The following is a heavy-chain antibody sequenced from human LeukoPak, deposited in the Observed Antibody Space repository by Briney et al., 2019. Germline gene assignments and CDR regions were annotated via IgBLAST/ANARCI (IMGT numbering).Heavy chain of an antibody. CDR2: ISRSGSSI. V-gene: IGHV3-23*01. CDR1: GFTFNYYT. CDR3: AMALDY. J-gene: IGHJ4*02. Sequence: GGSLRLSCVASGFTFNYYTMNWVRQAPGKGLEWVSGISRSGSSIYYADSVKGRFTISRDNSKNTLYLQMDRLRVEDTAVYYCAMALDYWGQGTLVTVSS.